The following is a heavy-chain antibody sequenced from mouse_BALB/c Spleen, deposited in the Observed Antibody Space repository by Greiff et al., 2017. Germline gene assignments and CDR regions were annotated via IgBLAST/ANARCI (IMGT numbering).Heavy chain of an antibody. CDR2: ISSGSSTI. V-gene: IGHV5-17*02. CDR1: GFTFSSFG. J-gene: IGHJ1*01. CDR3: ARGGLYYGNPHWYFDV. Sequence: EVQLVESGGGLVQPGGSRKLSCAASGFTFSSFGMHWVRQAPEKGLEWVAYISSGSSTIYYADTVKGRFTISRDNPKNTLFLQMTSLRSEDTAMYYCARGGLYYGNPHWYFDVWGAGTTVTVSS. D-gene: IGHD2-1*01.